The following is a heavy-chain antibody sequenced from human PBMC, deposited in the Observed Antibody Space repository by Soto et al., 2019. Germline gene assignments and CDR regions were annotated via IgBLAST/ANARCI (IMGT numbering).Heavy chain of an antibody. CDR3: ARIKYCSSTSCYIPTYYYGMDV. J-gene: IGHJ6*02. D-gene: IGHD2-2*02. CDR2: IIPIFGTA. V-gene: IGHV1-69*01. CDR1: GGTFSSYA. Sequence: QVQLVQSGAEVKKPGSSVKVSCKASGGTFSSYAISWVRQAPGQGLEWMGGIIPIFGTANYAQKFQGRVTITADESTSTAYMVLSSLRSEDTAVYYCARIKYCSSTSCYIPTYYYGMDVWGQGTTVTVSS.